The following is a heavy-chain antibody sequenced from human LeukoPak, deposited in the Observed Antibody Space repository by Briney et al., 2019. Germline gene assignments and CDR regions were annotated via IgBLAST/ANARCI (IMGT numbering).Heavy chain of an antibody. V-gene: IGHV4-38-2*01. Sequence: PGGSLRLSCAASGFTVRSDYMSWVRQAPGKGLEWIGSIYYSGSTYYNPSLKSRVTISVDTSKNQFSLKLSSVTAADTAVYYCASFAYQLLRGFDYWGQGTLVTVSP. D-gene: IGHD2-2*01. J-gene: IGHJ4*02. CDR3: ASFAYQLLRGFDY. CDR1: GFTVRSDY. CDR2: IYYSGST.